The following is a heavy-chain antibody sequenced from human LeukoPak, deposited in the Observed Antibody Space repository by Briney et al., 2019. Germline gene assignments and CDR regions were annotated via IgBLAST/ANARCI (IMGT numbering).Heavy chain of an antibody. CDR3: ARGLEWLTRRHTWFDP. CDR1: GYTFTSYY. D-gene: IGHD3-3*01. V-gene: IGHV1-46*01. J-gene: IGHJ5*02. Sequence: ASVKVSCKASGYTFTSYYMHWVRQAPGQGLEWMGIINPSGGSTSYEQKFQGRVTMTRDMSTSTVYMELSSLRSEDTAVYYCARGLEWLTRRHTWFDPWGQGTLVTVSS. CDR2: INPSGGST.